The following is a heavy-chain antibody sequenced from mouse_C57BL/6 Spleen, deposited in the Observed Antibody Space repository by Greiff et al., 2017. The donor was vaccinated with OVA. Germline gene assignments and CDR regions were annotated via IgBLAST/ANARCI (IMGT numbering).Heavy chain of an antibody. D-gene: IGHD1-1*02. CDR1: GFTFSSYA. CDR3: ARDSDYAGAMDD. J-gene: IGHJ4*01. CDR2: ISDGGSYT. V-gene: IGHV5-4*01. Sequence: EVMLVESGGGLVKPGGSLKLSCAASGFTFSSYAMSWVRQTPEKRLEWVATISDGGSYTYYPDNVKGRFTISRDNAKNNLYLQMSHLKSEDTAMYYCARDSDYAGAMDDWGQGTSVTVSS.